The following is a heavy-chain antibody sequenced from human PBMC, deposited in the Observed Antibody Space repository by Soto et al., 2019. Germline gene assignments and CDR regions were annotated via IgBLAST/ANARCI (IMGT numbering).Heavy chain of an antibody. CDR1: GGTFSSYA. Sequence: QVQLVQSGAEVRKPGSSVKVSCKASGGTFSSYAISWVRQAPGQGLEWMGGIIPIFGTANYAQKFQGRVTITADKSTSTAYMELSSLRSEDTAVYYCARPRDSLRFFLPGYYYGMDVWGQGTTVTVSS. D-gene: IGHD3-3*01. CDR2: IIPIFGTA. CDR3: ARPRDSLRFFLPGYYYGMDV. V-gene: IGHV1-69*06. J-gene: IGHJ6*02.